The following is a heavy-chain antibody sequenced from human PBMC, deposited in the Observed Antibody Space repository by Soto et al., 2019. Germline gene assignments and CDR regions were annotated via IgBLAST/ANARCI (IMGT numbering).Heavy chain of an antibody. CDR1: GFTFSNYV. J-gene: IGHJ4*02. Sequence: QTGGSLRLSCSASGFTFSNYVIHWVRQAPGKGLEWVAVISYDGSNKYYADSVKGRFTISRDNSKNTRYRQMNSLRAEDTAVYYCARDPVGRNYDDSGPALDYWGQGSLGTVSS. CDR2: ISYDGSNK. V-gene: IGHV3-30*03. D-gene: IGHD3-22*01. CDR3: ARDPVGRNYDDSGPALDY.